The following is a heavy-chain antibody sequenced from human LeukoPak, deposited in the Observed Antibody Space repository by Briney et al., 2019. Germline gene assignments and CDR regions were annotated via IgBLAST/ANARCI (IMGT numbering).Heavy chain of an antibody. CDR1: GYSISSGYY. Sequence: SETLSLTCIVSGYSISSGYYWGWIRQPPGKGLEWIGSIYHSGRTYYNPSLKSRVTISVDTSKNQFSLKLSSVTAADTAVYYCAREGDSGSVGWFDPWGQGTLVTVSS. CDR3: AREGDSGSVGWFDP. J-gene: IGHJ5*02. D-gene: IGHD6-13*01. V-gene: IGHV4-38-2*02. CDR2: IYHSGRT.